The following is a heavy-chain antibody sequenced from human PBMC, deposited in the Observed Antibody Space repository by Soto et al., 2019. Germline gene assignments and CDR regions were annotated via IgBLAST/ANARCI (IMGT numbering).Heavy chain of an antibody. V-gene: IGHV4-34*02. Sequence: QVQLQQWGAGLLKPSETLSLTCAVYGGSFSGYQWTWIRRTPEKGLEGMGEINDSGNINYNPSLKSRVTILVDTAKKQISLRLRSVTAADTAVYYCARGLILWFGELTRRGGYYYYMDVWGKGTTVTVSS. D-gene: IGHD3-10*01. CDR3: ARGLILWFGELTRRGGYYYYMDV. J-gene: IGHJ6*03. CDR2: INDSGNI. CDR1: GGSFSGYQ.